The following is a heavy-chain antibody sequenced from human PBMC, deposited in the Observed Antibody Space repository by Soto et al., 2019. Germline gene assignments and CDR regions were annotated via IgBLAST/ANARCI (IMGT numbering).Heavy chain of an antibody. Sequence: SETLSLTCTVSGGSISSGDYYWSWIRQPPGKGLEWIGYIYYSGSTYYNPSLKSRVTISVDTSKNQFSLKLSSVTAADTAVYYCARDRRRSGPLDYWGQGTLVTVSS. CDR2: IYYSGST. D-gene: IGHD3-10*01. J-gene: IGHJ4*02. V-gene: IGHV4-30-4*01. CDR3: ARDRRRSGPLDY. CDR1: GGSISSGDYY.